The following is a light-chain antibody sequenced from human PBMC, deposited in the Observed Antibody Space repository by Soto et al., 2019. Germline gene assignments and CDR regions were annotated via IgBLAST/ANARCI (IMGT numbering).Light chain of an antibody. J-gene: IGKJ1*01. CDR1: QSISSW. V-gene: IGKV1-5*01. CDR2: DAS. CDR3: QQYDNYSRT. Sequence: IQLTQSPSSLSASVGDRVTITCRASQSISSWLAWYQQKPGKAPKLLIYDASSLETGVPSRFSGSGSGTEFTLTISSLQPDDIATYYCQQYDNYSRTFGQGTKVDIK.